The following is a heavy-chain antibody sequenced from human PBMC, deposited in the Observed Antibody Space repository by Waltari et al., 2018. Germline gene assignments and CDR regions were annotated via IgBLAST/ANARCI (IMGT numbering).Heavy chain of an antibody. CDR1: GGSISSYY. J-gene: IGHJ4*02. CDR2: IYYSGST. D-gene: IGHD5-12*01. V-gene: IGHV4-59*01. CDR3: ARGHVEMATIYDY. Sequence: QVQLQESGPGLVKPSETLSLTCTVSGGSISSYYWSWIRQPPGKGLEWIGYIYYSGSTNYNPSLKIRVTISVDTSKNQFSLNLSSVTAADTAVYYCARGHVEMATIYDYWGQGTLVTVSS.